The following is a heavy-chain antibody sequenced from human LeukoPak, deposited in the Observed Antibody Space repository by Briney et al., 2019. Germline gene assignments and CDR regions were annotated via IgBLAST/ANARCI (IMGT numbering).Heavy chain of an antibody. V-gene: IGHV1-18*01. D-gene: IGHD2-2*02. Sequence: ASVKVSCKASGYPFTSYYINWVRQAPGQGLEWMGWISAYNGDTNYAQNLQGRVTMTTDTSTDTAYMELRSLRSDDTAVYYCARDGLSYTNPNNWFDPWGQRTLVSVSS. CDR2: ISAYNGDT. CDR3: ARDGLSYTNPNNWFDP. CDR1: GYPFTSYY. J-gene: IGHJ5*02.